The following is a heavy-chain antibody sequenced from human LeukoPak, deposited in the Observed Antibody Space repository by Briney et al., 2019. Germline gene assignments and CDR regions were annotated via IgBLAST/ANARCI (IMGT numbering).Heavy chain of an antibody. J-gene: IGHJ5*02. CDR3: AREVGSSGLYP. D-gene: IGHD3-22*01. CDR2: ISSSGSTI. CDR1: GFTFSDYY. Sequence: GGSLRLSCVASGFTFSDYYMSWIRQAPGTGLEWVAYISSSGSTIYYADSVNGRFTISRDNAKNSLYLQMNSLRAEDTAVYYCAREVGSSGLYPWGQGTLVTVSS. V-gene: IGHV3-11*01.